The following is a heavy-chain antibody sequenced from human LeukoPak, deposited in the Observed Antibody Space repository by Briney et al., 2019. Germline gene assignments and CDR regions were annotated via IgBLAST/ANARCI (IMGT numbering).Heavy chain of an antibody. CDR2: INSDGSSP. D-gene: IGHD1-26*01. CDR3: VKVRGRARVGYFDY. J-gene: IGHJ4*02. V-gene: IGHV3-74*01. Sequence: GGSLRLSCAASGFTLRGYWMHWVRQAPGKGLVWVSRINSDGSSPSYADSVKGRFTISRDNAKNTLYLQMNSLRVEDTAIYYCVKVRGRARVGYFDYWGQGALVTVSS. CDR1: GFTLRGYW.